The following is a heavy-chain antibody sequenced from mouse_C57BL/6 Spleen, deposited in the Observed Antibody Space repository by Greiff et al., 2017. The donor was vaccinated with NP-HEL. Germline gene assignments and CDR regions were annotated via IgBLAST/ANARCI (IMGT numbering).Heavy chain of an antibody. V-gene: IGHV1-76*01. CDR1: GYTFTDYY. CDR2: IYPGSGNT. CDR3: ARFGYYGSSYGYFDV. Sequence: SGAELVRPGASVKLSCKASGYTFTDYYINWVKQRPGQGLEWIARIYPGSGNTYYNEKFKGKATLTAEKSSSTAYMQLSSLTSEDSAVYFCARFGYYGSSYGYFDVWGTGTTVTVST. D-gene: IGHD1-1*01. J-gene: IGHJ1*03.